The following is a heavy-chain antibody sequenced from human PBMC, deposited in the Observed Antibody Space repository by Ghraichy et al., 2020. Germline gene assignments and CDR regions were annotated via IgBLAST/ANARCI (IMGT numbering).Heavy chain of an antibody. V-gene: IGHV3-48*03. CDR2: INTGGSDI. J-gene: IGHJ6*02. CDR1: GFTFNTYE. CDR3: AREGAQYSSYGMDV. Sequence: GGSLRLSCAASGFTFNTYEMIWVRQAPGKGLEWVLYINTGGSDIYYADSVKGRFTVSRDNAKNSMYLQMNSLRAEDTAVYYCAREGAQYSSYGMDVWGQGSTVTVSS. D-gene: IGHD6-6*01.